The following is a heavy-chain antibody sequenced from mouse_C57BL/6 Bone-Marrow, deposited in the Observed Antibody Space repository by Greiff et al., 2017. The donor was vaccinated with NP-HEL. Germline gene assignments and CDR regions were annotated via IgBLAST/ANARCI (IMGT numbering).Heavy chain of an antibody. CDR2: IDPENGDT. D-gene: IGHD3-1*01. Sequence: EVQLQQSGAELVRPGASVKLSCTASGFNITDDYMHWVKQRPEQGLEWIGWIDPENGDTEYAAKFQGKATITADTSSNTTYLQPRSLTSEDSAVYYNATAPFDYWGRGTTLTVSA. J-gene: IGHJ2*01. CDR3: ATAPFDY. CDR1: GFNITDDY. V-gene: IGHV14-4*01.